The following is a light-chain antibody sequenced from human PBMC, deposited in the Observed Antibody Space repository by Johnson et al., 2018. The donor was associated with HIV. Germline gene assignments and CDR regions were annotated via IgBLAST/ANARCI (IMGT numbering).Light chain of an antibody. V-gene: IGLV1-51*01. CDR2: DNN. CDR3: GTLDSSLTSYV. CDR1: IANIGNNY. Sequence: QSILTQPPSVSAAPGQRVTISCSGGIANIGNNYVSWYQQLPGTAPKLLIYDNNKRPSGIPDRFSGSKSGTSATLGITGLQTGDAAYYYRGTLDSSLTSYVFGAGTKVTVL. J-gene: IGLJ1*01.